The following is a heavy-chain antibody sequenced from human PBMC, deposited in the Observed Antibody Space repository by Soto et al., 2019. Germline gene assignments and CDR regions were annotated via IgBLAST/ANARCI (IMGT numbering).Heavy chain of an antibody. CDR1: GSSITTYY. D-gene: IGHD3-10*01. V-gene: IGHV4-59*12. J-gene: IGHJ6*02. CDR2: INHSGTT. Sequence: SETLSLTCTASGSSITTYYWSWLRQPPGKGLEWIAYINHSGTTSYNPSLKSRVTMSVDTSTNQFSLQVSTLTAADTAVYYCARGYYYGSGSQINYYYGMDVWGQRTTVTVS. CDR3: ARGYYYGSGSQINYYYGMDV.